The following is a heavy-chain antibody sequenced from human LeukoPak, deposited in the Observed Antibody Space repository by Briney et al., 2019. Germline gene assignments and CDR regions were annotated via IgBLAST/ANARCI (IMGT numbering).Heavy chain of an antibody. D-gene: IGHD3-22*01. CDR1: GGSISSYY. CDR3: ARSMMTDAFDI. J-gene: IGHJ3*02. V-gene: IGHV4-39*07. Sequence: SETLSLTCTVSGGSISSYYWGWIRQPPGKGLEWIGSIYYSGSTYYNPSLKSRVTISVDTSKNQFSLKLSSVTAADTAVYYCARSMMTDAFDIWGQGTMVTVSS. CDR2: IYYSGST.